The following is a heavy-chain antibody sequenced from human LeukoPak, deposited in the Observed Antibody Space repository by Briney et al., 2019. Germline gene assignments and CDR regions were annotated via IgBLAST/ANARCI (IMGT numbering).Heavy chain of an antibody. Sequence: GGSLGLSCAASGFTFSSYAMSWVRQAPGKGLELVSAISGSGGSTYYADSVKGRFTISRDNSKNTLYLQMNSLRAEDTAVYYWARDYYGSGSLDWGQGTLVTVSS. CDR1: GFTFSSYA. J-gene: IGHJ4*02. D-gene: IGHD3-10*01. V-gene: IGHV3-23*01. CDR2: ISGSGGST. CDR3: ARDYYGSGSLD.